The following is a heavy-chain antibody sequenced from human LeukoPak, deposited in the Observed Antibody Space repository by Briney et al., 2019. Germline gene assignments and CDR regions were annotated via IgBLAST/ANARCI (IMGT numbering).Heavy chain of an antibody. J-gene: IGHJ6*04. D-gene: IGHD3-10*01. CDR2: IYHSGST. Sequence: SETLSLTCAVSGGSISSSNWWSWVRQPPGKGLEWIGEIYHSGSTNYNPSLKSRVTISVDKSKNQFSLKLSSVTAADTAVYYCARVDYGSGSPPLYGMDVWGKGTTVTVSP. CDR1: GGSISSSNW. V-gene: IGHV4-4*02. CDR3: ARVDYGSGSPPLYGMDV.